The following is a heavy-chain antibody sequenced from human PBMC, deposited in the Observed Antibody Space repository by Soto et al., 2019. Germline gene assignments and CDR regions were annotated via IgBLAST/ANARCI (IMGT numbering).Heavy chain of an antibody. D-gene: IGHD5-18*01. Sequence: GSLRLSCAASGFTFSSYSMNWVRQAPGKGLEWVSSISSSSSYIYYADSVKGRFTISRGNAKNSLYLQMNSLRAEDTAVYYCARDRGYSYQYYYYYYGMDVWGQGTTVTVSS. V-gene: IGHV3-21*01. J-gene: IGHJ6*02. CDR2: ISSSSSYI. CDR3: ARDRGYSYQYYYYYYGMDV. CDR1: GFTFSSYS.